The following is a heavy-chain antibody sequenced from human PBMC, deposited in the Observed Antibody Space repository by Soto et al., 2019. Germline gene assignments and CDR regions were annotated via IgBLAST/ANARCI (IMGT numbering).Heavy chain of an antibody. CDR1: GFTFSSYA. CDR2: ISGSGGST. Sequence: GWSLRLSCAASGFTFSSYAMSWVRQAPGKGLEWVSAISGSGGSTYYADSVKGRFTISRDNSKNTLYLQMNSLRAEDTAVYYCAKDLSGTPDAFDIWGQGTMVTVSS. J-gene: IGHJ3*02. D-gene: IGHD1-26*01. V-gene: IGHV3-23*01. CDR3: AKDLSGTPDAFDI.